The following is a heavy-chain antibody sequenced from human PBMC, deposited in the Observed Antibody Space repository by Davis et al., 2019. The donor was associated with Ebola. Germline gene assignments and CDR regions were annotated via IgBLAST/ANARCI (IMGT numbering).Heavy chain of an antibody. CDR2: IYSSGST. CDR1: GYSISSGYY. D-gene: IGHD4-17*01. Sequence: SETLSLTCAVSGYSISSGYYWSWIRQPAGKRLEWIGRIYSSGSTNYNPSLKSRLSMSVDTSKNQFSLELSSVTAADTAVYYCARVANGDYGLRISGMDVWGQGTTVTVSS. J-gene: IGHJ6*02. CDR3: ARVANGDYGLRISGMDV. V-gene: IGHV4-61*02.